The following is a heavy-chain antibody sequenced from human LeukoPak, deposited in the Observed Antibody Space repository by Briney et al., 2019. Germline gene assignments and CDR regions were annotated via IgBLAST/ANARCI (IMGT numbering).Heavy chain of an antibody. CDR2: INPNSGGT. V-gene: IGHV1-2*02. Sequence: ASVKVSCKASGYTFTGCYMHWVRQAPGQGLEWMGWINPNSGGTNYAQKFQGRVTMTRDTSISTAYMELSRLRSDDTAVYYCARAPNYYDSSGYYYWFDPWGQGTLVTVSS. CDR1: GYTFTGCY. J-gene: IGHJ5*02. D-gene: IGHD3-22*01. CDR3: ARAPNYYDSSGYYYWFDP.